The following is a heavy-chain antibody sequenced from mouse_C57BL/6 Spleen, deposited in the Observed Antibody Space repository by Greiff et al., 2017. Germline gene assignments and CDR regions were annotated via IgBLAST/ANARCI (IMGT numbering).Heavy chain of an antibody. Sequence: VKLMESGPGLVAPSQSLSITCTVSGFSLTSYGVDWVRQPPGKGLEWLGVIWGGGGTNYNSALMSRLSISKDNSKSQVYLKMNSLQTDDTAVYYCARHSAQAPWAMDCWGQGTSVTVAS. CDR2: IWGGGGT. D-gene: IGHD3-2*02. V-gene: IGHV2-9*01. CDR1: GFSLTSYG. CDR3: ARHSAQAPWAMDC. J-gene: IGHJ4*01.